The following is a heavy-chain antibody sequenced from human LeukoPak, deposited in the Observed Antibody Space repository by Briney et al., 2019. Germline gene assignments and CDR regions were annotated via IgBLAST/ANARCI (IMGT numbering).Heavy chain of an antibody. J-gene: IGHJ4*02. Sequence: ASVKVSCKASGYTFTGYYLHWVRQAPGQGLEWMGWTNPNSGGTSYAQKFQGRVTMTRDTSISTAYMELNRLRSDDTAVYYCARVDYSDSSGFSDWGQGTLVTVSS. CDR3: ARVDYSDSSGFSD. D-gene: IGHD3-22*01. CDR2: TNPNSGGT. V-gene: IGHV1-2*02. CDR1: GYTFTGYY.